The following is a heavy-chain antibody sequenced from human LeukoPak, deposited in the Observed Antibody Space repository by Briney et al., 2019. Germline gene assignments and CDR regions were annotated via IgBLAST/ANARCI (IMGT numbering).Heavy chain of an antibody. D-gene: IGHD6-13*01. CDR3: TNPLWQQPGHNWFDP. V-gene: IGHV3-23*01. Sequence: GGSLRLSCAASGFTFSSYALSWVRQAPGKGLEWVSAISGSGGSTYYADSVKGRFTISRDNSKNTLYLQMNSLRAEDTAVYYCTNPLWQQPGHNWFDPWGQGTRVTVSS. J-gene: IGHJ5*02. CDR2: ISGSGGST. CDR1: GFTFSSYA.